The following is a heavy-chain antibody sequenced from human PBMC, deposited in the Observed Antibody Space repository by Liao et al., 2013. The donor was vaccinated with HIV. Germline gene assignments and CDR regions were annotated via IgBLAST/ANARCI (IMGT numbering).Heavy chain of an antibody. Sequence: QVQLQESGPGLVKPSQTLSLTCTVSGGSISSGSYYWSWIRQPAGKGLEWIGRIYTSGSTNYNPSLKSRVTISVDTSNNQFSLKLSSVTAADTAMYYCASEFLMYHYESSGSGNDYWGQGTLVTGLL. D-gene: IGHD3-22*01. V-gene: IGHV4-61*02. CDR1: GGSISSGSYY. J-gene: IGHJ4*02. CDR2: IYTSGST. CDR3: ASEFLMYHYESSGSGNDY.